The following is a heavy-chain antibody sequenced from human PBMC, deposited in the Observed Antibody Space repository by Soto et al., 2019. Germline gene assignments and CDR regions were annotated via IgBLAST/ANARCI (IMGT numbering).Heavy chain of an antibody. D-gene: IGHD2-15*01. V-gene: IGHV3-23*01. Sequence: EVQLLESGGGLVQPGGSLRLSCAASGFTFSLYAMSWFRQAPGKGLEWVSVISGSGGSTYYADSVKGRFTVSRDNSKNTLYLQMNSLGVEDTAVYYCAKSVGGTNYYYGMDVWGRGTTVTVSS. J-gene: IGHJ6*02. CDR2: ISGSGGST. CDR3: AKSVGGTNYYYGMDV. CDR1: GFTFSLYA.